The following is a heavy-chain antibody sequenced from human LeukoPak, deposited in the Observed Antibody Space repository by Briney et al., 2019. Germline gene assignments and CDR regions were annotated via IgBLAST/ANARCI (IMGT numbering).Heavy chain of an antibody. CDR3: ARGRTGTTPHFDY. J-gene: IGHJ4*02. Sequence: GESLKISCKGSGYSFTTYWIGRVRQAPGKGLEWMGIIYPADSSTEYSPSFQGQVTISADKSISTAYLQWSSLKASDTAMYYCARGRTGTTPHFDYWGQGTLVSVSS. V-gene: IGHV5-51*01. D-gene: IGHD1-7*01. CDR2: IYPADSST. CDR1: GYSFTTYW.